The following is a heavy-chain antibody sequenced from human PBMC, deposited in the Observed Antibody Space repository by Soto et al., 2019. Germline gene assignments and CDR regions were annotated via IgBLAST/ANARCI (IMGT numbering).Heavy chain of an antibody. CDR3: ARVKGDYYDSSGYYYNVEYFDY. Sequence: PSETLSLTCTVSGGSISSGDYYWSWIRQPPGKGLEWIGYIYYSGSTYYNPSLKSRVTIPVDTSKNQFSLKLSSVTAADTAVYYCARVKGDYYDSSGYYYNVEYFDYWGQGTLVTVSS. V-gene: IGHV4-30-4*01. CDR2: IYYSGST. J-gene: IGHJ4*02. CDR1: GGSISSGDYY. D-gene: IGHD3-22*01.